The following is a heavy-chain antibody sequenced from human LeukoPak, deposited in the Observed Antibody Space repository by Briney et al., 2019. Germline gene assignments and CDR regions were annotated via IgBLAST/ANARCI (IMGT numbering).Heavy chain of an antibody. V-gene: IGHV3-9*01. CDR3: VKDRSSNWRYHFDD. D-gene: IGHD2-2*01. CDR1: GFTFDDYA. J-gene: IGHJ4*02. Sequence: PGRSVRLSCAASGFTFDDYAMHWVRQVPGKGLEWVSGITWNGGTIVYADSVRGRFSISRDNAENSLYLQMDGLRAEDTALYYCVKDRSSNWRYHFDDWGQGTLVTVSS. CDR2: ITWNGGTI.